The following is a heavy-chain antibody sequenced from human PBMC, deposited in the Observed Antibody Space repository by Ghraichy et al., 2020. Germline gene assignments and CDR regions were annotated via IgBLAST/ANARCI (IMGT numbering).Heavy chain of an antibody. V-gene: IGHV3-48*04. J-gene: IGHJ4*02. CDR3: ASMTTLDF. CDR1: GFTFSSYS. CDR2: ISGISSTV. Sequence: GGSLRLSCAASGFTFSSYSMNWVRQAPGKWLEWVSYISGISSTVYYADSVKGRFTISRDNAKNSLYLQMNSLRAEDTAVYYCASMTTLDFWGQGTLVTVSS. D-gene: IGHD4-17*01.